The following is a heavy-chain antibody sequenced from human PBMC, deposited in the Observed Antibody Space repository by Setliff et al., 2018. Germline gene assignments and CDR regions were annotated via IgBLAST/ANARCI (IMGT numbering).Heavy chain of an antibody. CDR1: GFSFREYW. J-gene: IGHJ3*02. CDR2: IANRGNTV. CDR3: TREREADHACGTNSRLQDAFDI. D-gene: IGHD1-26*01. Sequence: PAGSLSLTCGASGFSFREYWMYWVRQAPGKGLEWVAYIANRGNTVYYADPVKGRFTIHRDNYNHTVVLQMASLRAEDTALYYFTREREADHACGTNSRLQDAFDIWGRGTMVTVSS. V-gene: IGHV3-11*01.